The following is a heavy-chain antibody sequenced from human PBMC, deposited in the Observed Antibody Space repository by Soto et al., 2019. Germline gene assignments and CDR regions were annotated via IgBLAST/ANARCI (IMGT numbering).Heavy chain of an antibody. CDR1: GGSISSSSYY. V-gene: IGHV4-39*01. D-gene: IGHD2-2*01. CDR2: IYYSGST. J-gene: IGHJ4*02. Sequence: PSETLSLTCTVSGGSISSSSYYWGWIRQPPGKGLEWIGSIYYSGSTYYNPSLKSRVTISVDTSKNQFSLKLSSVTAADTAVHYCAVHGYCSSTSCYGVSYFDYWGQGTLVTVSS. CDR3: AVHGYCSSTSCYGVSYFDY.